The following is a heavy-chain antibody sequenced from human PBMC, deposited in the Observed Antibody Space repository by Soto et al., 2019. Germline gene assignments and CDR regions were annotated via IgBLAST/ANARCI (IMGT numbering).Heavy chain of an antibody. CDR1: GGSISSYY. D-gene: IGHD3-9*01. V-gene: IGHV4-4*07. CDR2: IYTSGST. J-gene: IGHJ5*02. Sequence: SETLSLTCTVSGGSISSYYWSWIRQPAGKGLEWIGRIYTSGSTNYSPSLKSRVTMSVDTSKNQFSLKLSSVTAADTAVYYCARDYDILTGSAPALPFDPWGQGTLVTVSS. CDR3: ARDYDILTGSAPALPFDP.